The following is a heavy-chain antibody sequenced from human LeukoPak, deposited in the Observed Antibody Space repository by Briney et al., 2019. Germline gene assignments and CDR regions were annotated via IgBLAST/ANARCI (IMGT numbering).Heavy chain of an antibody. D-gene: IGHD2-2*01. V-gene: IGHV3-48*01. CDR2: ISSSSSTI. CDR1: GFTFSSYS. J-gene: IGHJ5*02. Sequence: GGSLRLSCAASGFTFSSYSMNWVRQAPGKGLEWVSYISSSSSTIYYADSVKGRFTISRDNAKNSLYLQMNSLRAEDTAVYYCARSRYCSSTICYPNWFDPWGQGTLVTVSS. CDR3: ARSRYCSSTICYPNWFDP.